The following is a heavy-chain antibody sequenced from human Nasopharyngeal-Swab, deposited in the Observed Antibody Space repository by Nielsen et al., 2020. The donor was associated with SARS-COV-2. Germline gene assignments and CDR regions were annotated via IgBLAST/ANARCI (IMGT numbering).Heavy chain of an antibody. D-gene: IGHD3-22*01. Sequence: ASVKVSCKASGYTFTSYDINWVRQATGQGLEWMGWMNPNSGNTGYAQKFQGRVTMTRNTSISTAYMELRSLRSEYTAVYYCARSDYDSSGYFNWGQGTLVTVSS. V-gene: IGHV1-8*01. CDR1: GYTFTSYD. J-gene: IGHJ4*02. CDR3: ARSDYDSSGYFN. CDR2: MNPNSGNT.